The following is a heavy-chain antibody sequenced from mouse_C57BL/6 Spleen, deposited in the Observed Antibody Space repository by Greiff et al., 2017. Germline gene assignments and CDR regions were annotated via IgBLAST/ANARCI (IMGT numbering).Heavy chain of an antibody. CDR3: ARSSYGSSDGAMDY. Sequence: VQLQQPGAELVKPGASVKLSCKASGYTFTSYWMHWVKQRPGQGLEWIGMIHPNSGSTNYNEKFKSKATLTVDKSSSTAYMQLSSLTSEDSAVYYCARSSYGSSDGAMDYWGQGTSVTVSS. CDR2: IHPNSGST. V-gene: IGHV1-64*01. J-gene: IGHJ4*01. D-gene: IGHD1-1*01. CDR1: GYTFTSYW.